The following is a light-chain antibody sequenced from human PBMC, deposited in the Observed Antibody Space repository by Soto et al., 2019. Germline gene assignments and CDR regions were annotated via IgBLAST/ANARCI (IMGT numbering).Light chain of an antibody. CDR2: LNSDGSH. Sequence: QPVLTQSPSASASLGASVKLTCTLSSGHSSYAIAWHQQQPEKGPRYLMKLNSDGSHSKGDGIPDRFSGSSSGAERYLTISSLQSEDEADYYCQTWGTGLYGFGTGTKLTV. V-gene: IGLV4-69*01. CDR3: QTWGTGLYG. J-gene: IGLJ1*01. CDR1: SGHSSYA.